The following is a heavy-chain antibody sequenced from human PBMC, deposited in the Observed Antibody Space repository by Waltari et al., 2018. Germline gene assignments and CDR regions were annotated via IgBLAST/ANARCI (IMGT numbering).Heavy chain of an antibody. CDR2: IYSSATT. J-gene: IGHJ3*01. CDR3: ARGGQIVRPRPLDL. V-gene: IGHV3-66*01. Sequence: EGQLVESGGGLVKPGGSLRLSCAASGFTVTSTYMTWVRQAPGKGLEWVSTIYSSATTFYADSVKGRFTISRDNSKNILFLQMDDLRVNDTAVYFCARGGQIVRPRPLDLWGPGTLVTVSS. CDR1: GFTVTSTY. D-gene: IGHD6-6*01.